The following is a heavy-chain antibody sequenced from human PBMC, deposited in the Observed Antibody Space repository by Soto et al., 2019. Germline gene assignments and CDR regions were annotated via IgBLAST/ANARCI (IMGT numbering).Heavy chain of an antibody. D-gene: IGHD1-26*01. J-gene: IGHJ3*02. Sequence: SETLSLTCAVYGGSFSGYYWTWIRQPPGTGLEWIGEINHSGSTNYNPSLKSRVTISVDTSKNQFSLQLNSMTPEDTAVFYCARDPVGGSRSYAFDIWGQGTMVTVSS. CDR2: INHSGST. V-gene: IGHV4-34*01. CDR3: ARDPVGGSRSYAFDI. CDR1: GGSFSGYY.